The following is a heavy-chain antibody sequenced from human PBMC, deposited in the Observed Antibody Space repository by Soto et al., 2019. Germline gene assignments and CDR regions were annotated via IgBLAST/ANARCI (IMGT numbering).Heavy chain of an antibody. J-gene: IGHJ4*02. V-gene: IGHV3-23*01. D-gene: IGHD5-18*01. CDR1: GFTFSSYA. CDR3: AKDRVTGLNTPTVCDY. CDR2: ISGGGGST. Sequence: EVQLLDSGGGLVQPGGSLRLSCAASGFTFSSYAMSWVRQAPGKGLEWVSVISGGGGSTYYADSVKGRFTISRDNFKNTLYLQMNSLRAEDTATYYCAKDRVTGLNTPTVCDYWGQGTLVSVSP.